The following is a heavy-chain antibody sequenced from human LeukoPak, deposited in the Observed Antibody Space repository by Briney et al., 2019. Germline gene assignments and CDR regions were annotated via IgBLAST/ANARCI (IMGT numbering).Heavy chain of an antibody. CDR2: ISASGSAT. CDR1: GFIFSNYG. CDR3: AKVTSGSYAY. Sequence: GGSLRLSCAASGFIFSNYGMNWVRQAPGKGLEWVAAISASGSATSYADSVRGRFTISRDNSKSTTYLQMNSLRAEDTAVYYCAKVTSGSYAYWGQGTLVTVSS. J-gene: IGHJ4*02. D-gene: IGHD1-26*01. V-gene: IGHV3-23*01.